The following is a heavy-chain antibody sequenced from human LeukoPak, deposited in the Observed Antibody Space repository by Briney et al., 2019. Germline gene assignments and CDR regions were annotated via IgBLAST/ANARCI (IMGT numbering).Heavy chain of an antibody. CDR1: GYTFTGYY. Sequence: ASVKVSCKASGYTFTGYYMHWVRQAPGQGLEWMGWINPKSGGTDYAQQFQGRVTMTRDTSSSTDYLEVRSLRSDDTAVYYCARGAEAETSPLDFWGQGTPVTVSS. D-gene: IGHD6-13*01. CDR3: ARGAEAETSPLDF. CDR2: INPKSGGT. J-gene: IGHJ4*02. V-gene: IGHV1-2*02.